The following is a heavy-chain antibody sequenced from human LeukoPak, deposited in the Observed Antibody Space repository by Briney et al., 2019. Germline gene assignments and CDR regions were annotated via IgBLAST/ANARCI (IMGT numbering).Heavy chain of an antibody. CDR3: VKDATGTRFDP. V-gene: IGHV3-64D*06. J-gene: IGHJ5*02. D-gene: IGHD1-1*01. CDR2: ISSNGGST. CDR1: GFTFSSYA. Sequence: GGSLRLSCSASGFTFSSYAMHWVRQAPGKGLEYVSAISSNGGSTYYADFVKGRFTISRDNSKNTLYLQMSSLRAEDTAVYYCVKDATGTRFDPWGQGTLVTVSS.